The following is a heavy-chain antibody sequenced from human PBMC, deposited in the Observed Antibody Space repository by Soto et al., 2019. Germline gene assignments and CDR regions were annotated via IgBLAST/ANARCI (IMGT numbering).Heavy chain of an antibody. D-gene: IGHD2-2*01. J-gene: IGHJ6*02. CDR1: GFTFSSYS. Sequence: EVQLVESWGGLVQPGGSLRLSCAAPGFTFSSYSMNWVRQAPGKGLEWVSYISSSSSTIYYADSVKGRFTISRDNAKNSLYLQMNSLRAEDTAVYYCAREAGNIVVVPAAPDYYYGIDVWGQGTTVTVSS. CDR2: ISSSSSTI. CDR3: AREAGNIVVVPAAPDYYYGIDV. V-gene: IGHV3-48*01.